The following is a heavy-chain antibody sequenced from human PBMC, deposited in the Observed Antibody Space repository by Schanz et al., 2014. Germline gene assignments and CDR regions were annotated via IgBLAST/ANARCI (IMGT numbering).Heavy chain of an antibody. CDR1: GFTFSSYS. CDR3: ARDRQQLVGRIGYYYGMDV. D-gene: IGHD6-13*01. Sequence: VQLVESGGGLVKPGGSLRLSCAASGFTFSSYSMNWVRQAPGKGLEWVAVISYDGSHKDYADSVKGRFTISRDNSKNTLYLQMNSLRAEDTAVYYCARDRQQLVGRIGYYYGMDVWGQGTTVTVSS. CDR2: ISYDGSHK. V-gene: IGHV3-30*03. J-gene: IGHJ6*02.